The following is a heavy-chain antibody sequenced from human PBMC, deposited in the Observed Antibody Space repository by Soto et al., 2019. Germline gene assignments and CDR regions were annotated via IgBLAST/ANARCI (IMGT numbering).Heavy chain of an antibody. CDR3: ARAIKSCSYSRLFAP. CDR1: GYIFTNYD. CDR2: INPNSGNT. D-gene: IGHD2-15*01. J-gene: IGHJ5*02. Sequence: QVQLVQSGAEVKKPGASVKVSCKASGYIFTNYDINWVRQATGQGLEYLGWINPNSGNTGYVQKFKGRLTXPXTXSXXTAYMELNSLRSSDTAVYSCARAIKSCSYSRLFAPWGQGPLVTVSS. V-gene: IGHV1-8*01.